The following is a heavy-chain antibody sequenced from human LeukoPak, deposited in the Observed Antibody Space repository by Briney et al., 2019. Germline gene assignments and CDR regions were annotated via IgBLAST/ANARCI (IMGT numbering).Heavy chain of an antibody. D-gene: IGHD3-3*01. CDR2: IKQDGSEK. Sequence: GGSLRLSCAASGFTFSSYWMSWVRQAPGKGREWVANIKQDGSEKYYVDSVKGRFTISRDNAKNSLYLQMNSLRAEDTAVYYCARGVGSGYYFYYYYYMDVWGKGTTVTVSS. CDR1: GFTFSSYW. J-gene: IGHJ6*03. V-gene: IGHV3-7*01. CDR3: ARGVGSGYYFYYYYYMDV.